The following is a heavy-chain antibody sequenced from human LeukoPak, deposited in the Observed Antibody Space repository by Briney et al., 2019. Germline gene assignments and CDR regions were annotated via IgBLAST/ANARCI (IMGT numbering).Heavy chain of an antibody. V-gene: IGHV1-8*03. CDR2: MNPRSGYA. CDR1: GYTFTRYD. J-gene: IGHJ4*02. CDR3: VRGGDWEQQLPGYYDY. Sequence: GASVKVSCKASGYTFTRYDISWVRQATGQGLGWMGWMNPRSGYAGYAQKFRGRVTITRNTSISTAYMELSSLRSEDTAVYHCVRGGDWEQQLPGYYDYWGQGTLVTVSS. D-gene: IGHD6-13*01.